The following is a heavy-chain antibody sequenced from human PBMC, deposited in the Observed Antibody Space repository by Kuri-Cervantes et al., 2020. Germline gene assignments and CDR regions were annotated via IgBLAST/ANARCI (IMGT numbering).Heavy chain of an antibody. CDR3: ARAVRFYYGMDV. Sequence: GESLKISCAASGFTFSSYAMSWVRQAPGKGLEWVSAISGSGDSTYYADSVKGRFTISRDNSKNTLYLQMNSLRAEDTAVYYCARAVRFYYGMDVWGQGTTVTVSS. D-gene: IGHD3-16*02. V-gene: IGHV3-23*01. CDR1: GFTFSSYA. CDR2: ISGSGDST. J-gene: IGHJ6*02.